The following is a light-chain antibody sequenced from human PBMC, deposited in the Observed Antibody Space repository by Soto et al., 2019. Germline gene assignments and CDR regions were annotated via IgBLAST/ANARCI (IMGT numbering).Light chain of an antibody. Sequence: VLTQSPGTVSLSPRERDTLSCRASQSVSNNYLAWYQQKPGQAPRLLIYGASNRATGIPDRFSGSGSGTDFTLTISRLEPEDFAVYYCQQYGRSGTFGQGPKVDIK. V-gene: IGKV3-20*01. J-gene: IGKJ1*01. CDR2: GAS. CDR3: QQYGRSGT. CDR1: QSVSNNY.